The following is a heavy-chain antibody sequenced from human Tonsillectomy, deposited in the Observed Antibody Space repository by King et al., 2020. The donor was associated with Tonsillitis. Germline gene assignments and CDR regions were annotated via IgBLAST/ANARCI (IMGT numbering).Heavy chain of an antibody. CDR3: ASGSGGYYFDY. CDR2: IYYSGST. D-gene: IGHD3-10*01. Sequence: VQLQESGPGLVKPSQTLSLTCAVSGGSISSGSYSWSWIRQPPGKGLEWIGYIYYSGSTSYNPSLKSRVTISIDTSKNQFSLKLSSVTAADTAVYYCASGSGGYYFDYWGQGTLVTVSS. V-gene: IGHV4-30-4*07. CDR1: GGSISSGSYS. J-gene: IGHJ4*02.